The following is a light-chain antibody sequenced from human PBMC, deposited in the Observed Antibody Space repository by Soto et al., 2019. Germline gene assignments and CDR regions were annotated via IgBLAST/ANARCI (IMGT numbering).Light chain of an antibody. Sequence: EIVLTQSPGTLSLSPGERATLSCRASQSGSSSYLAWYQQKPGQAPRLLIYGASSRATGIPDRFSGSGSGTDFTLTISRLEPEAFAVYYCQQFGSSLSMYTFGQGTKLEIK. CDR3: QQFGSSLSMYT. CDR2: GAS. CDR1: QSGSSSY. J-gene: IGKJ2*01. V-gene: IGKV3-20*01.